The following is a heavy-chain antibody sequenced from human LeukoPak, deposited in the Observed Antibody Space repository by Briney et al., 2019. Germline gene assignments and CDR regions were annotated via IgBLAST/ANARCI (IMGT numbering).Heavy chain of an antibody. Sequence: GGSLRLSCAASGFTFSSYGMHWVRQAPGKGLEWVAFIRYDGSNKYYADSVKGRFTISRDNSKNTLYLQMNSLRAEDTAVYYCAKDKGYSSGWYLLDPWGQGTLVTVSS. V-gene: IGHV3-30*02. CDR2: IRYDGSNK. D-gene: IGHD6-19*01. CDR1: GFTFSSYG. CDR3: AKDKGYSSGWYLLDP. J-gene: IGHJ5*02.